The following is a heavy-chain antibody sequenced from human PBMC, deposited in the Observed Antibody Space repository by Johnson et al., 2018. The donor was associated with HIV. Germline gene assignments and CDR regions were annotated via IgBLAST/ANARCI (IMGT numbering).Heavy chain of an antibody. D-gene: IGHD6-19*01. Sequence: QVQLVESGGGVVQPGRSLRLSCAASGLTFNNAWMSWVRQAPGKGLEWVAVIWYDGSNKYYADSVKGRFTISRDNAKNSLFLQMNGLSDEDTADYYCVRDQGSGWPTNAFDIWGRGTRVTVSS. V-gene: IGHV3-33*08. CDR2: IWYDGSNK. CDR1: GLTFNNAW. J-gene: IGHJ3*02. CDR3: VRDQGSGWPTNAFDI.